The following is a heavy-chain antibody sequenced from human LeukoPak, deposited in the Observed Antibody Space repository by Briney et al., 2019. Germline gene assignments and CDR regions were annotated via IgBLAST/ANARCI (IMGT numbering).Heavy chain of an antibody. CDR1: GFIFSTYA. CDR3: ARGGRGSSRYDAFGI. Sequence: GGSLRLSCSASGFIFSTYAMGWVRQAPGKGLEWVSAISNTGGSGYYANSVKGRFTVSKDNSKNTLSLQMNSLRAEDTAVYFCARGGRGSSRYDAFGIWGQGTMVTVSS. CDR2: ISNTGGSG. D-gene: IGHD2-2*01. J-gene: IGHJ3*02. V-gene: IGHV3-23*01.